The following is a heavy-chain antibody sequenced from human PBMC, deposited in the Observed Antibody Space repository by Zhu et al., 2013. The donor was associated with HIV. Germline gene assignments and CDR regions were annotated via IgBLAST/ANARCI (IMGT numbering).Heavy chain of an antibody. CDR2: IIPAFGVL. CDR3: ARREKASDNSGLFDY. J-gene: IGHJ4*02. D-gene: IGHD1-26*01. V-gene: IGHV1-69*17. Sequence: QVTVMQSEAVVKKPGSSVRVSCKSTGGSFTHYAMNWVRQAPGQGFEWMGGIIPAFGVLNYAQRFQGRITISASKETSTDFLDLRSLTSGDTAIYYCARREKASDNSGLFDYWGQGTLVTVSS. CDR1: GGSFTHYA.